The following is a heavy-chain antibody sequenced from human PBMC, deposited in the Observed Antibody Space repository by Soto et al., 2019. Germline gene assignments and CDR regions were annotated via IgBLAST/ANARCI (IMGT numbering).Heavy chain of an antibody. Sequence: EVQLVESGGGLIQPGGSLRLSCAASGFTFSSYWMHWVRQAPGKGLVWVSRINSDGSSTTYADSVKGRFTISRDNAKNTHYLRRDSLRAEDTAVYYCTRSWGDTKGGYWGQGPLVTVSS. V-gene: IGHV3-74*03. CDR2: INSDGSST. D-gene: IGHD1-26*01. CDR3: TRSWGDTKGGY. J-gene: IGHJ4*02. CDR1: GFTFSSYW.